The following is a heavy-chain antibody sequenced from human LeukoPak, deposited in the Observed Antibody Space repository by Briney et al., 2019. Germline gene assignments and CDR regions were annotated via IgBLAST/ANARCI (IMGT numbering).Heavy chain of an antibody. CDR1: GGSFSGYY. V-gene: IGHV4-34*01. D-gene: IGHD2-15*01. J-gene: IGHJ5*02. CDR3: ARGKCCSGGSCSLNWFDP. CDR2: INHSGST. Sequence: PSETLSLTCAVYGGSFSGYYWSWIRQPPGKGLEWIGEINHSGSTNYNPSLKSRVTISVDTSKNQFSLKLSSVTAADTAVYYCARGKCCSGGSCSLNWFDPWGQGTLVTVSS.